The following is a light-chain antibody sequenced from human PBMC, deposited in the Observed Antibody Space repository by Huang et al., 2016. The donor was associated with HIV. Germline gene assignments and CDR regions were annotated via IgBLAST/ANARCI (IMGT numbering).Light chain of an antibody. Sequence: ETVMTQSPATLSVSPGERVTLSCRASQSVSSNLAWYQHTPGQGPRLLIYGASTRATGIPARFSGSWSGTEFTLTINTLQSEDFAVYYCQQYNNWPPNTFGQGTKLEIK. V-gene: IGKV3-15*01. CDR3: QQYNNWPPNT. CDR2: GAS. CDR1: QSVSSN. J-gene: IGKJ2*01.